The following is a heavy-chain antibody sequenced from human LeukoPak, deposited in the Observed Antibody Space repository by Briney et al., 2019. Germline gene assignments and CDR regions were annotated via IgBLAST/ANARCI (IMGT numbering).Heavy chain of an antibody. CDR1: VGSFSGYY. V-gene: IGHV4-34*01. D-gene: IGHD3-10*01. CDR3: ARGYYGSGSHCCHMDV. J-gene: IGHJ6*03. Sequence: PSETLSLTCAAYVGSFSGYYWSWIRQPPGKGLEWIWEINHNGSTNYNSSLKSRVTISVDTSKNQFYLKLSSVTVADAAVYYCARGYYGSGSHCCHMDVWGKGTTITVS. CDR2: INHNGST.